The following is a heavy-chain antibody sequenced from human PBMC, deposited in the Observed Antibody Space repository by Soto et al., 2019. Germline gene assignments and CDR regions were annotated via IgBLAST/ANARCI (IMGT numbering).Heavy chain of an antibody. Sequence: QVQLVESGGGVVQPGSSLRLSCAASGFIFSSYGMHWVRQAAGKGLEWVAVISNDGSNKYYADSVKGRFTISRDNSKNTLYLQMNSLRAEDTAVYYCARGAYGGNPDAFDIWGQGTMVTVSS. CDR1: GFIFSSYG. V-gene: IGHV3-30*03. CDR2: ISNDGSNK. J-gene: IGHJ3*02. CDR3: ARGAYGGNPDAFDI. D-gene: IGHD4-17*01.